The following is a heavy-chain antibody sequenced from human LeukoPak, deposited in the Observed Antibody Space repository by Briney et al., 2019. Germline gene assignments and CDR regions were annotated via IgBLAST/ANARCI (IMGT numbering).Heavy chain of an antibody. D-gene: IGHD3-10*01. V-gene: IGHV4-34*01. CDR2: INHSGST. Sequence: SETLSLTCAVYGGSFSGYYWSWIRQPPGKGLEWIGEINHSGSTNYNPSLKSRVTISVDTSKNQFSLKLSSVTAADTAVYYCARDRGPMPGRYYYYMDVWGKGTTVTVSS. CDR1: GGSFSGYY. J-gene: IGHJ6*03. CDR3: ARDRGPMPGRYYYYMDV.